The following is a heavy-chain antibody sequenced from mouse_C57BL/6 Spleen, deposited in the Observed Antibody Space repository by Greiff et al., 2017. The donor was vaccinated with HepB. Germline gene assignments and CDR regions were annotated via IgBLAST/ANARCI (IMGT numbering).Heavy chain of an antibody. CDR3: ARLSTTVGFDY. V-gene: IGHV1-80*01. D-gene: IGHD1-1*01. CDR2: IYPGDGDT. J-gene: IGHJ2*01. Sequence: QVQLQQSGAELVKPGASVKISCKASGYAFSSYWMNWVKQRPGKGLEWIGQIYPGDGDTNYNGKFKGKATLTADKSSSTAYMQLSSLTSEDSAVYFCARLSTTVGFDYWGQGTTLTVSS. CDR1: GYAFSSYW.